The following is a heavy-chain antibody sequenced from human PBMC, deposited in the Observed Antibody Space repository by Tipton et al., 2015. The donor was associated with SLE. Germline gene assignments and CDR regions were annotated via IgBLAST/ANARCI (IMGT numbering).Heavy chain of an antibody. D-gene: IGHD5-12*01. V-gene: IGHV4-31*11. Sequence: TLSLTCAVSGGSISSVGYYWSWIRQHPGKGLEWIGHIYHSGSTFHSPSLRSRVTISVDTSKNQFSLRLISVTAADTAVYYCAREKSGHGYFDSWGQGSLVTVSS. CDR2: IYHSGST. CDR1: GGSISSVGYY. J-gene: IGHJ4*02. CDR3: AREKSGHGYFDS.